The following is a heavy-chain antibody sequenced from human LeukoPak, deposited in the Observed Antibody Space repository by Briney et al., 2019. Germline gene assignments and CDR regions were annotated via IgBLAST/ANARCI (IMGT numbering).Heavy chain of an antibody. J-gene: IGHJ5*02. CDR1: GGSISSSNW. D-gene: IGHD3-10*01. Sequence: SETLSLTCAVSGGSISSSNWWSWVRQPPGKGLEWIGDIYHSGSTNYNPSLKSRVTISVDKSKNQFSLKLSSVTAADTAVYYCARGGMVRGTHNWFDPWGQGTLVTVSS. CDR3: ARGGMVRGTHNWFDP. CDR2: IYHSGST. V-gene: IGHV4-4*02.